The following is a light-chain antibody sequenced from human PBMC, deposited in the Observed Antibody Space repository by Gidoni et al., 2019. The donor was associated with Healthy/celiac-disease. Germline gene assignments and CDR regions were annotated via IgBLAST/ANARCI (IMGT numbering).Light chain of an antibody. V-gene: IGKV3-20*01. Sequence: EIVLTQSPGTLSLSPGERATLSCRASQSVSSSYLAWYQQKPSPAPRLLIYGASSRATGIPDRFSCSGSGTDFTLTISRLEPEDFAVYYCQQYGSSPLTFGGGTKVEIK. CDR2: GAS. CDR1: QSVSSSY. CDR3: QQYGSSPLT. J-gene: IGKJ4*01.